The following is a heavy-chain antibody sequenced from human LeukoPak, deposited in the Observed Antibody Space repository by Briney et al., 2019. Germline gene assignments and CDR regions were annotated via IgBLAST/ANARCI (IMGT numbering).Heavy chain of an antibody. Sequence: SETLSLTCTVSGGSISSFYLSWIRQPPGKGLEWIGYIYHSGSTYYNPSLKSRVTISVDRSKNQFSLKLSSVTAADTAVYYCARVTRDSRMPNYNWFDPWGQGTLVTVSS. J-gene: IGHJ5*02. D-gene: IGHD3-22*01. CDR3: ARVTRDSRMPNYNWFDP. CDR2: IYHSGST. V-gene: IGHV4-59*12. CDR1: GGSISSFY.